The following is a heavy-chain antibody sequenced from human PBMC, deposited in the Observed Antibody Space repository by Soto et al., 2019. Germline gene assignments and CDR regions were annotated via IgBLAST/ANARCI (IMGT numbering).Heavy chain of an antibody. V-gene: IGHV1-69*13. CDR3: ARLGIYCSSTSCSDNWFDP. CDR1: GGTFSSYA. CDR2: IIPIFGTA. J-gene: IGHJ5*02. D-gene: IGHD2-2*01. Sequence: SVKVSCKASGGTFSSYAISWVRQAPGQGLEWMGGIIPIFGTANYAQKFQGRVTITADESTSTAYMELSSLRSEDTAVYYCARLGIYCSSTSCSDNWFDPWGQGTLVTVSS.